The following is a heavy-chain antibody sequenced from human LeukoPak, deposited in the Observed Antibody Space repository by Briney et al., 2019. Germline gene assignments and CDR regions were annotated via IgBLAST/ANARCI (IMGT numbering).Heavy chain of an antibody. D-gene: IGHD6-19*01. CDR3: ARSSGFAY. V-gene: IGHV4-34*01. CDR2: INHSGST. J-gene: IGHJ4*02. CDR1: GGSFSGYY. Sequence: SETLSLTCAFYGGSFSGYYWSWIRQPPGKGLEWIGEINHSGSTNYYPSLKSRVTISVDTSKNQFSLKLSSVTAADTAVYYCARSSGFAYWGQGTLVTVSS.